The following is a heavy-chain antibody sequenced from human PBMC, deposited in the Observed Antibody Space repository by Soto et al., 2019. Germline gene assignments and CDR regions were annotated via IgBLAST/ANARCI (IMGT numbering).Heavy chain of an antibody. CDR1: GFTVSSFA. V-gene: IGHV3-23*01. J-gene: IGHJ4*02. CDR3: ATSGSTTVANYFDY. D-gene: IGHD4-17*01. CDR2: ISGSGGTI. Sequence: EVQLLESGGGLVQPGGSLRLSCAASGFTVSSFAMTWVRQAPGKGLEWVSTISGSGGTIHYADSVKGRFTVSRDYSKSPLYLQVNSLRAEDTAVYYCATSGSTTVANYFDYWGQGTLVTVSS.